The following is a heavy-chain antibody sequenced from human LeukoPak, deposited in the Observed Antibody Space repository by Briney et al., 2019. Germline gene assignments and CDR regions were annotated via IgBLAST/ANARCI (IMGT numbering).Heavy chain of an antibody. V-gene: IGHV3-48*01. D-gene: IGHD6-13*01. J-gene: IGHJ4*02. CDR1: GFTFSSYS. CDR2: ISSSSSTI. CDR3: ARVLAAAGTPGDY. Sequence: GGSLRLSCAASGFTFSSYSMNWVRQAPGKGLAGVSYISSSSSTIYYADSVKGRFTISRDNAKNSLYLQMNSLRAEDTAVYSCARVLAAAGTPGDYWGQGTLVTVSS.